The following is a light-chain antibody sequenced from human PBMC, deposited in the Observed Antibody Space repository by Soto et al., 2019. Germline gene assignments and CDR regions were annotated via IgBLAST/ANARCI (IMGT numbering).Light chain of an antibody. CDR3: SSYTSSSTLV. CDR1: SSDVGGYNY. V-gene: IGLV2-14*01. Sequence: QSALTKPASVFGSPGQSITISVTGTSSDVGGYNYVSWYQQHPGKAPKLMIYDVSNRPSGVSNRFSGSKSGNTASLTISGLQAEDEADYYCSSYTSSSTLVFGGGTKLTVL. J-gene: IGLJ3*02. CDR2: DVS.